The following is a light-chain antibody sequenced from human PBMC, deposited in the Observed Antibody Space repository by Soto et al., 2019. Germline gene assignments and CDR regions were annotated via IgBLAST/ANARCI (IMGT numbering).Light chain of an antibody. V-gene: IGKV1-5*03. CDR2: KTS. Sequence: DIHMTQSPSTVSASVGDRVTITCRASQPVDPWLAWHQQKPGKAPRVLIYKTSDLENGVPSRFSGSRSGADYTLTISGVQRDDFATYYCQQYYSRETFGQGTRVEV. CDR1: QPVDPW. J-gene: IGKJ1*01. CDR3: QQYYSRET.